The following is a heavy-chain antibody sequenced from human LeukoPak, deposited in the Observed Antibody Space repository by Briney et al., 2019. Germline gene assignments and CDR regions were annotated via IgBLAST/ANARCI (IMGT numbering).Heavy chain of an antibody. Sequence: GGSLRLSCAASGFTFSSYWMSWVRQAPGKGLEWVANIKQDGSEKYYVDSVKGRFTISRDNAQNSLYLQMNSLRAEDTAVYYCAREGRYCSGGSCYPLDYWGQGTLVTVSS. D-gene: IGHD2-15*01. CDR2: IKQDGSEK. CDR3: AREGRYCSGGSCYPLDY. J-gene: IGHJ4*02. V-gene: IGHV3-7*01. CDR1: GFTFSSYW.